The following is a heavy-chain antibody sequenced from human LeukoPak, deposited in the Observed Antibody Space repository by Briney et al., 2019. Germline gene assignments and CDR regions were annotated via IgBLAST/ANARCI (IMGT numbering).Heavy chain of an antibody. D-gene: IGHD2-2*01. J-gene: IGHJ5*02. V-gene: IGHV6-1*01. CDR3: ARRLTQYDCFDP. Sequence: SQTLSLTCAISGDSFSSNSVTWNWIRQSPSRGLEWLGRTYYRSTWYNDYAVPVRGRTTVNPDTSKNQFSLHLNSVTPEDTAVYYCARRLTQYDCFDPWGQGILVTVSS. CDR1: GDSFSSNSVT. CDR2: TYYRSTWYN.